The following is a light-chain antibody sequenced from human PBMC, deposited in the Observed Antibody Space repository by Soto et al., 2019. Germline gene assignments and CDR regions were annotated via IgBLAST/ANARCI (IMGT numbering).Light chain of an antibody. Sequence: DIQMTQSPSSLSVSVGDRVTITCRASQSIGGFLNWYQQKLGKAPKLLIYAASSFQSGVPSRFSGSGSGTDFTLTISSLQPEDFANYYCQQSYSTPLTFGGGTKVQI. V-gene: IGKV1-39*01. J-gene: IGKJ4*01. CDR2: AAS. CDR1: QSIGGF. CDR3: QQSYSTPLT.